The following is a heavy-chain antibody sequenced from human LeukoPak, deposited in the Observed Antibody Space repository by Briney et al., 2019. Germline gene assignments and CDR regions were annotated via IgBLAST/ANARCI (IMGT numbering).Heavy chain of an antibody. V-gene: IGHV3-21*01. CDR3: ARDPGMATTLYYYYYMDV. CDR2: ISSSSSYI. J-gene: IGHJ6*03. Sequence: GGSLRLSCAASGFTFSSYSMNWVRQAPGKGLEWVSSISSSSSYIYYADSVKGRFTISRDNAKNSLYLQMNSLRAEDTAVYCCARDPGMATTLYYYYYMDVWGKGTTVTVSS. CDR1: GFTFSSYS. D-gene: IGHD5-24*01.